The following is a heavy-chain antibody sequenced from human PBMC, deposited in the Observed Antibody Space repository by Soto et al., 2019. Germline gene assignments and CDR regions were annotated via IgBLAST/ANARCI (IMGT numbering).Heavy chain of an antibody. Sequence: PGGSLRLSCAASGFTVSSNYMSWVRQAPGKGLEWDSVIYSGGSTYYADSVKGRFTISRDNSKNTLYLQMNSLRAEDTAVYYCARDKLDSSGSQYFQHWGQGTLVTVSS. J-gene: IGHJ1*01. D-gene: IGHD6-19*01. V-gene: IGHV3-66*01. CDR3: ARDKLDSSGSQYFQH. CDR1: GFTVSSNY. CDR2: IYSGGST.